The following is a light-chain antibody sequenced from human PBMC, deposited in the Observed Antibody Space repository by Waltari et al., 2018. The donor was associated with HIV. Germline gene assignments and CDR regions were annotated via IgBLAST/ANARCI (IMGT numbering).Light chain of an antibody. CDR3: QSYDSNLSGATV. V-gene: IGLV1-40*01. CDR2: GNS. J-gene: IGLJ1*01. Sequence: QPVLTQPPSVSGAPGQRVTSSCTGSSSNIGAGYDLHWYQQLPGTAPKVPIYGNSNRPSGVPDRFSGSKSGTSASLAITGLQAEDEADYYCQSYDSNLSGATVFGTGTKVTVL. CDR1: SSNIGAGYD.